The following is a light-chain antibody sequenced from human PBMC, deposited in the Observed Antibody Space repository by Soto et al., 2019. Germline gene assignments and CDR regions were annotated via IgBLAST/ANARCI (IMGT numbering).Light chain of an antibody. CDR2: AAS. CDR1: QTVSSSF. J-gene: IGKJ1*01. V-gene: IGKV3-20*01. Sequence: EIVLTQSPGTLSLATGERATLSFRASQTVSSSFLAWYQQTPGQAPRLLIYAASSRATGIPDRFSGSGSGTDFTLTISRLEPEDFAVYYCQQYGNSPQTFGQGTKVDI. CDR3: QQYGNSPQT.